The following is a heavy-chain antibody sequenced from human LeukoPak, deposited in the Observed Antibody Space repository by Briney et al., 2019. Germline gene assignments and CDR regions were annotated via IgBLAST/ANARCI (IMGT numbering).Heavy chain of an antibody. D-gene: IGHD3-22*01. CDR1: GFTFSSYA. CDR2: ISSSSSTI. V-gene: IGHV3-48*01. Sequence: GGSLRLSCAASGFTFSSYAMNWVRQAPGKGLEWVSYISSSSSTIYYADSVKGRFTISRDNAKNSLYLQMNTLRAEDTAVYYCARDRHKYNYDSGGYPPYWGQGTLVTVSS. CDR3: ARDRHKYNYDSGGYPPY. J-gene: IGHJ4*02.